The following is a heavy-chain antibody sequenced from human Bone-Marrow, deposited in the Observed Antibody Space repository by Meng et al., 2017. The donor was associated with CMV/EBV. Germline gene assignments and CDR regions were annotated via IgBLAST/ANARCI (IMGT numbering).Heavy chain of an antibody. J-gene: IGHJ4*02. CDR1: GGSISSYY. Sequence: ETLSLTCTVSGGSISSYYWSWIRQPPGKGLEWVSSISTSSSYIHYADSVTGRFTISRDNAKNTLYLQMNSLRAEDTAVYYCGSQEGGYWGQGTLVTVSS. CDR2: ISTSSSYI. D-gene: IGHD3-16*01. V-gene: IGHV3-21*06. CDR3: GSQEGGY.